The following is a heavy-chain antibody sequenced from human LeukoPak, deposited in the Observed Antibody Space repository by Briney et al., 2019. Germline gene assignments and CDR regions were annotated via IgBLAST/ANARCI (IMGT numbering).Heavy chain of an antibody. Sequence: AGGSLRLSCAASGFIFSSYWMSWVRQAPGKGLEWVANIKQDGSEKYYVDSVKGRFTISRDNAKNSLYLRMNSLRAEDTAVYYCARDQKGNYYDSSGYYYINWFDPWGQGTLVTVSS. V-gene: IGHV3-7*01. D-gene: IGHD3-22*01. CDR3: ARDQKGNYYDSSGYYYINWFDP. CDR1: GFIFSSYW. CDR2: IKQDGSEK. J-gene: IGHJ5*02.